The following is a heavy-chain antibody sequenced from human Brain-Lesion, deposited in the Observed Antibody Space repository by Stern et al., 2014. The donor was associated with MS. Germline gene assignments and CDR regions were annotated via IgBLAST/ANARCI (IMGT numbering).Heavy chain of an antibody. D-gene: IGHD3-16*02. CDR1: GFRFSSYA. J-gene: IGHJ3*02. CDR2: ISASGGST. Sequence: VQLVESGGGFVQPGGSLRLSCAASGFRFSSYAMSWVRQTPGKGLEWVSGISASGGSTYYAYSVKGRFTISRDKSKNTLFLQMNSLRAEDTAVYYCAKGVWGSYLNAFDMWGQGTMVTVSS. V-gene: IGHV3-23*04. CDR3: AKGVWGSYLNAFDM.